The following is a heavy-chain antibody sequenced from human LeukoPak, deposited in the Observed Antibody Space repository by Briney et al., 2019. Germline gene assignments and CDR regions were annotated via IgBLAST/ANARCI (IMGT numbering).Heavy chain of an antibody. Sequence: SETLSLTCTVSGGSISSGGYYWSWIRQHPGKGLEWIGYIYYSGSTYYNPSLKSRVTISVDTSKNQFSLKLSSVTAADTAVYYCARTYDSGGFDYWGQGTLVTVSS. CDR2: IYYSGST. D-gene: IGHD3-22*01. CDR1: GGSISSGGYY. V-gene: IGHV4-31*03. CDR3: ARTYDSGGFDY. J-gene: IGHJ4*02.